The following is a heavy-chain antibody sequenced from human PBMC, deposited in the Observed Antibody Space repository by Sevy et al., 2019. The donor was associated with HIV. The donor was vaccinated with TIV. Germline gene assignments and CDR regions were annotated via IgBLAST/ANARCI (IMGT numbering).Heavy chain of an antibody. J-gene: IGHJ4*02. Sequence: SETLSLTCTVSGGSISSYYWSWIRQPPGKGLEWMGYIYYSGSTNYNPSLTSRVTISVDTSKNQFSLKLSSVTAADTAVYYCARGGGYCSSTSCYGSLDYWGQGTLVTVSS. CDR3: ARGGGYCSSTSCYGSLDY. V-gene: IGHV4-59*01. CDR1: GGSISSYY. CDR2: IYYSGST. D-gene: IGHD2-2*01.